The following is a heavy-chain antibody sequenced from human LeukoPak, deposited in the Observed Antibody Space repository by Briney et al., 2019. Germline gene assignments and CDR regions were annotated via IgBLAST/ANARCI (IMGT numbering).Heavy chain of an antibody. Sequence: GGSLRLSCAASGFTFSSYSMNWVRQAPGKGLEWVSSISSSSYIYYADSVKGRFTISRDNAKNSLYLQMNSLRAEDTAVYYCAREGYCTNGVCYSDYWGQGTLVTVSS. CDR3: AREGYCTNGVCYSDY. D-gene: IGHD2-8*01. CDR1: GFTFSSYS. CDR2: ISSSSYI. J-gene: IGHJ4*02. V-gene: IGHV3-21*01.